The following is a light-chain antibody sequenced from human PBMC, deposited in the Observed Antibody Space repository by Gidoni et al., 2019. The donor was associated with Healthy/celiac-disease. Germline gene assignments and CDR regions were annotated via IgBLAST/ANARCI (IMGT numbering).Light chain of an antibody. CDR2: EHN. Sequence: ISCTRSSGSIASTYVQWYQQRPGSAPTNVIYEHNQRPSGVPDRFSGSIDRSSNSASLTISGLETEDESDYYCQSYDTANQVFGGGTKLTVL. V-gene: IGLV6-57*03. CDR1: SGSIASTY. J-gene: IGLJ2*01. CDR3: QSYDTANQV.